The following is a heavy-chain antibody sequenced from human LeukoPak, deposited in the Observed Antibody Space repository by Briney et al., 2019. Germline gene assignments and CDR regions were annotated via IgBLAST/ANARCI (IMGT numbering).Heavy chain of an antibody. CDR2: IYYSGST. D-gene: IGHD2-21*02. CDR3: ARPLDWGFPIILTLIVVVTAIKSLDY. CDR1: GGSISSGGYY. J-gene: IGHJ4*02. Sequence: SETLSLTCTVSGGSISSGGYYWGWIRQHPGKGLEWIGYIYYSGSTYYNPSLKSRVTISVDTSKNQFSLKLSSVTAADTAVYYCARPLDWGFPIILTLIVVVTAIKSLDYWGQGTLVTVSS. V-gene: IGHV4-31*03.